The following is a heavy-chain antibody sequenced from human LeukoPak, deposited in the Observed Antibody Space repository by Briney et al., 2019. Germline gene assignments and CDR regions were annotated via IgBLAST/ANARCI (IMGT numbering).Heavy chain of an antibody. CDR2: ISVSGGNT. CDR1: GFTFSGYA. V-gene: IGHV3-23*01. J-gene: IGHJ4*02. D-gene: IGHD3-22*01. CDR3: AKGPSSSYYYYFDY. Sequence: GESLKISCAASGFTFSGYAMSWVRQAPGKGLEWVSTISVSGGNTYYADSVKGRFTISRDNSMNTLYLQMNSLRAEDTAVYYCAKGPSSSYYYYFDYWGQGTLVTVSS.